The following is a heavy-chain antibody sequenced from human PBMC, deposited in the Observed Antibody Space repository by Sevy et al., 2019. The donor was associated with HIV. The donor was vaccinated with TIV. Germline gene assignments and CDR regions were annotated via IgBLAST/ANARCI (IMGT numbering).Heavy chain of an antibody. Sequence: GGSLRLSCAASGFTFSSYSMNWVRQAPGKGLEWVSSISSSSSYIYYADSVKGRFTISRDNAKNSLYLQMNSLRAEDTAVYYCARDLGIAARPGYYYYGMDVWGQGTTVTVSS. CDR2: ISSSSSYI. CDR1: GFTFSSYS. CDR3: ARDLGIAARPGYYYYGMDV. J-gene: IGHJ6*02. V-gene: IGHV3-21*01. D-gene: IGHD6-6*01.